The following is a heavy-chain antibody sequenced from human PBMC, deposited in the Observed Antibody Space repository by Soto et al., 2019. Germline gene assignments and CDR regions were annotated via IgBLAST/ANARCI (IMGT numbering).Heavy chain of an antibody. J-gene: IGHJ4*02. Sequence: SGTRFAARTGGGGCRSCGRYWVGRTRQSPSMGLDWIGSAYSSGSTYYSPSLKSRVTISLDTSKNQFSLKMTSVTAADTAVYYCANGLGPTTGMDYWGQGTLVTVSS. V-gene: IGHV4-39*01. D-gene: IGHD3-9*01. CDR1: GGCRSCGRYW. CDR2: AYSSGST. CDR3: ANGLGPTTGMDY.